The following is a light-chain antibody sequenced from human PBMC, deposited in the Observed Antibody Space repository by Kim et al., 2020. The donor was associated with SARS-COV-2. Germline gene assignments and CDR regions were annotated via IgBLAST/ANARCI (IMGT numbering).Light chain of an antibody. CDR2: AAS. J-gene: IGKJ4*01. V-gene: IGKV1-27*01. CDR1: EGTGDY. CDR3: QKYNNVPLT. Sequence: DIQMTQSPSSLSASVGDTITITCRASEGTGDYVAWYQQKPGKLPNLLISAASTLREGVTSRFRGTRSGTRYTLTINSLQPDDVATYYCQKYNNVPLTFGGGTKVDIK.